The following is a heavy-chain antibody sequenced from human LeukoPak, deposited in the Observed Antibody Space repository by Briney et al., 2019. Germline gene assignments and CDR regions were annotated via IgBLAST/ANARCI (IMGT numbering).Heavy chain of an antibody. Sequence: PGGSLRLSCAASGFTFSSYWMSWVRQAPGKGLEWVAIIKQDGSEKYYVDSVKGRFTISRDNAKNSLYLQMNSLRAEDTAVYYCARDPSGSYYSGNAFDIWGQGTMVTVSS. CDR3: ARDPSGSYYSGNAFDI. V-gene: IGHV3-7*01. CDR2: IKQDGSEK. J-gene: IGHJ3*02. CDR1: GFTFSSYW. D-gene: IGHD1-26*01.